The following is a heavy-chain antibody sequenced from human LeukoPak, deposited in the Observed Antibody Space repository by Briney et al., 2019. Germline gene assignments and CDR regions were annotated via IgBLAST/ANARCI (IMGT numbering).Heavy chain of an antibody. CDR1: GFTFSSYE. D-gene: IGHD1-26*01. CDR3: ARSPYSGRSFDI. V-gene: IGHV3-48*03. CDR2: ISSSGSTK. J-gene: IGHJ3*02. Sequence: GGSLRLSCAASGFTFSSYEMNWVRQGPGKGLEWFSHISSSGSTKYYADSVKGRFTSSGDNAKKSLYLQMNSLRAEDTAVYYCARSPYSGRSFDIWGQGTMVTVSS.